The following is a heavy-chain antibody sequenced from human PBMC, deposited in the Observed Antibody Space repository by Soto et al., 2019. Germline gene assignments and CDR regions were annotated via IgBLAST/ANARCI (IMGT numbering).Heavy chain of an antibody. CDR3: AKDVGIAVAGLDY. D-gene: IGHD6-19*01. CDR2: IVGSGGST. Sequence: AGGSLRLSCASSGFTFDNYAMSWVRQAPGKGLEWVSAIVGSGGSTYYADSAKGRFTISRDNSKNTLYLQMNSLRAEDTAVYYCAKDVGIAVAGLDYWGQGTLVTVSS. V-gene: IGHV3-23*01. CDR1: GFTFDNYA. J-gene: IGHJ4*02.